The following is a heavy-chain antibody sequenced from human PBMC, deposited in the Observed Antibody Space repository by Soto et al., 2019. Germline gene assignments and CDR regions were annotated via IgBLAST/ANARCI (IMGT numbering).Heavy chain of an antibody. J-gene: IGHJ4*02. CDR1: DGPFGCCY. CDR3: ARGYRISMVILTTNYFDS. D-gene: IGHD3-10*01. CDR2: IHHSGST. Sequence: TSETLSLTCAVNDGPFGCCYCTWIRQSPGKGLEWIGEIHHSGSTNYNPSLKGRVTMSLDTSKNQFSLKLTSLTAADTAVYYCARGYRISMVILTTNYFDSWGQGTSVTVSS. V-gene: IGHV4-34*01.